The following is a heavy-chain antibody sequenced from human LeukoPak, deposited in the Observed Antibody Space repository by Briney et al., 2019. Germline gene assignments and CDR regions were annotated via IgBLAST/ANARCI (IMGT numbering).Heavy chain of an antibody. V-gene: IGHV3-48*02. Sequence: PEGSLRLHTAASGSTFNKYNKPWVRTAPGQGLKRPPYTSSSSSTIYYADSGKGRFTISRDNAKNSLYLQMNSLRDEDTAVYYCARDYGSHGEYFDYWGQGTLVTVSS. CDR3: ARDYGSHGEYFDY. D-gene: IGHD3-10*01. CDR2: TSSSSSTI. CDR1: GSTFNKYN. J-gene: IGHJ4*02.